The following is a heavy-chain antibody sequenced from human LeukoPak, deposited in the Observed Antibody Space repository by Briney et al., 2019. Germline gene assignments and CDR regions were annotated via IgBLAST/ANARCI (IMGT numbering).Heavy chain of an antibody. J-gene: IGHJ4*02. V-gene: IGHV4-39*01. CDR2: IYYSGST. CDR3: ARPLDGTFDY. D-gene: IGHD1-1*01. CDR1: RGSIISSSYY. Sequence: PSETLSLTCTVSRGSIISSSYYWGWIRPPPGRGLEWIGSIYYSGSTYYNPSLKSRVTISVDTSKNQFSLKLSSVTAADTAVYYCARPLDGTFDYWGQGTLVTVSS.